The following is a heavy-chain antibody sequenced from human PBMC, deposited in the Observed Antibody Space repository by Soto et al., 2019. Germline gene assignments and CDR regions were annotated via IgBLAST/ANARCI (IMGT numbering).Heavy chain of an antibody. CDR3: AKDERGGYSSSWFADY. CDR2: IGRRGGSA. Sequence: GGSLRLSCAASGFTFSNYAMSWVRQAPGKGLEWISGIGRRGGSAYYADSVKGRFTISRNNSKNTLYLQMNSLRAEDTAVYYCAKDERGGYSSSWFADYWGQGTLVTVSS. CDR1: GFTFSNYA. V-gene: IGHV3-23*01. D-gene: IGHD6-13*01. J-gene: IGHJ4*02.